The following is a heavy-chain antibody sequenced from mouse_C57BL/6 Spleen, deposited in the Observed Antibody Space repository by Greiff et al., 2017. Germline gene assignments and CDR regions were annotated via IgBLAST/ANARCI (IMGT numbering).Heavy chain of an antibody. CDR2: IYPGDGDT. D-gene: IGHD3-2*02. Sequence: VQLQLSGAELVKPGASVKISCKASGYAFSSYWMNWVKQRPGKGLEWIGQIYPGDGDTNYNGKFKGKATLTADKSSSTAYMQLSSLTAEDAAVYFCALDSSGPFDYWGQGTTLTVSS. J-gene: IGHJ2*01. CDR3: ALDSSGPFDY. CDR1: GYAFSSYW. V-gene: IGHV1-80*01.